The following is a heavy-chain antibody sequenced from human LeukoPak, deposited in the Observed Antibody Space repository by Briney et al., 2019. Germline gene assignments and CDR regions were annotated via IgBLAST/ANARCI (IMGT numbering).Heavy chain of an antibody. CDR3: ARVLQQLSYGAFDI. Sequence: GGSLRLSCAASGFTFSSYGMNWVRQAPGKGLEWVSSISSSSSYIYYADSVKGRFTISRDNAKNSLYLQMNSLRAEDTAVYYCARVLQQLSYGAFDIWGQGTMVTVSS. CDR1: GFTFSSYG. D-gene: IGHD6-13*01. V-gene: IGHV3-21*01. J-gene: IGHJ3*02. CDR2: ISSSSSYI.